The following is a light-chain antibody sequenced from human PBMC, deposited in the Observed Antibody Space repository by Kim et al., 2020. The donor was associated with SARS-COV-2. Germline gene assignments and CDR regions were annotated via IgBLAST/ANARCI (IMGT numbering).Light chain of an antibody. CDR2: KDN. CDR3: QSADGSGTYV. V-gene: IGLV3-25*03. CDR1: TLPENQ. J-gene: IGLJ1*01. Sequence: VCPGQTAKITRARDTLPENQKYWYQQKSGQAPLLVIYKDNERPTGIPGRFSGSSSGTTVTLTISGVQAEDDADYYCQSADGSGTYVFGTGTKVTVL.